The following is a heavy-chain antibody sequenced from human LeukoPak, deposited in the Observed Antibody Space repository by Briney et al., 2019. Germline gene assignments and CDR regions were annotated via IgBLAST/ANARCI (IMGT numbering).Heavy chain of an antibody. J-gene: IGHJ4*02. D-gene: IGHD3-3*01. CDR3: ARGPSEYFDFIIGYDY. CDR2: IIPNSGAT. Sequence: ASVKVSCKASGGTFSSYAISWVRQAPGQGLEYMGWIIPNSGATNYAQKFQGRVTMTRDTSISTAYLELSRLRSDDTAVYYCARGPSEYFDFIIGYDYWGQGTLVTVSS. CDR1: GGTFSSYA. V-gene: IGHV1-2*02.